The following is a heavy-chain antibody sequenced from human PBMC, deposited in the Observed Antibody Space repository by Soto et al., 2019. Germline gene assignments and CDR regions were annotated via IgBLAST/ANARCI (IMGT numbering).Heavy chain of an antibody. Sequence: SETLSLTCTVSGGSISSYYWSWIRQPPGKGLEWIGYIYYSGSTNYNPSLKSRVTISVDTSKNQFSLKLSSVTAADTAVYYCARQSSHDGLRYFDWLARDYYYYMDVWGKGTTVTVSS. J-gene: IGHJ6*03. CDR2: IYYSGST. CDR1: GGSISSYY. V-gene: IGHV4-59*08. D-gene: IGHD3-9*01. CDR3: ARQSSHDGLRYFDWLARDYYYYMDV.